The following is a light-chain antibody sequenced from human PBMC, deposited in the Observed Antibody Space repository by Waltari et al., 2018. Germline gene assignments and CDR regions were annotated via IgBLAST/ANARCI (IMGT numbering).Light chain of an antibody. CDR1: TSDVGAYYL. CDR2: DGS. V-gene: IGLV2-23*01. J-gene: IGLJ1*01. CDR3: CSYAGRIPYV. Sequence: QSALTQPASVSGSPGQSISISCTGSTSDVGAYYLVSWYQHRPGKAPKLIIYDGSERPAGVSKRVAGSKSGNTDYLTSSGLQVDDEADYYCCSYAGRIPYVFGTGTTVTVL.